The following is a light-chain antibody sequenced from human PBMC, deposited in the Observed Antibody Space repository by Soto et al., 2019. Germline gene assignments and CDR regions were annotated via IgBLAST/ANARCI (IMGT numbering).Light chain of an antibody. Sequence: HSALTQPASVSGSPGQSITISCTGTSSDVGGYNYVSWYQQHPGKVPKLMIYDVSSRPSGVSNRFSGSKSGNTASLTISGLQAEDEADYYCSSYTSSNTHVFGGGTKVTVL. CDR3: SSYTSSNTHV. CDR2: DVS. J-gene: IGLJ1*01. CDR1: SSDVGGYNY. V-gene: IGLV2-14*01.